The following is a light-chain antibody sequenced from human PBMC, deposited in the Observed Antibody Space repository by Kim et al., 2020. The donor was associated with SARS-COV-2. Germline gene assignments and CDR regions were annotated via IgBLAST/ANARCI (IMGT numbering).Light chain of an antibody. J-gene: IGLJ2*01. Sequence: SYELTQPPSVSVSPGQTASITCSGDKLGDKYACWYQQKPDQSPVLVIYQDNKRPSGIPERFSCSNSGNTATLTISGTQAMDEADYYGQSWVRSFVV. CDR3: QSWVRSFVV. CDR1: KLGDKY. V-gene: IGLV3-1*01. CDR2: QDN.